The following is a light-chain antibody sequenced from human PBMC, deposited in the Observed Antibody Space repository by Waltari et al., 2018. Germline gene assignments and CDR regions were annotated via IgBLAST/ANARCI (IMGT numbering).Light chain of an antibody. Sequence: QSALTQPASVSGSPGQSITISCTGTSSDVGSYNLVSWYRQHPGKAPKLLIYEVSKRRSGVSNRLSGSKSGNAASLTISGLQAEDEADYYCCSYAGSSTPYVFGTGTKVTVL. CDR1: SSDVGSYNL. CDR2: EVS. J-gene: IGLJ1*01. V-gene: IGLV2-23*02. CDR3: CSYAGSSTPYV.